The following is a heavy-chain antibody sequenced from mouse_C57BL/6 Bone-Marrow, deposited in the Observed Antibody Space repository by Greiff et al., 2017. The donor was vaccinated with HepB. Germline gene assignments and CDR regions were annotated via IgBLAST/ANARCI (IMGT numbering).Heavy chain of an antibody. D-gene: IGHD2-3*01. J-gene: IGHJ4*01. V-gene: IGHV1-20*01. CDR3: ARSGGYYGGAMDY. CDR1: GYSFTGYF. Sequence: EVQGVESGPELVKPGDSVKISCKASGYSFTGYFMNWVMQSHGKSLEWIGRINPYNGDTFYNQKFKGKATLTVDKSSSTAHMELRSLTSEDSAVYYCARSGGYYGGAMDYWGQGTSVTVSS. CDR2: INPYNGDT.